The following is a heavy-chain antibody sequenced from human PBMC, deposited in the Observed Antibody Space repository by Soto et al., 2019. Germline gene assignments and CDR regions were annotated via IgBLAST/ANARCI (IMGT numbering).Heavy chain of an antibody. CDR2: IKSKTDGGTT. D-gene: IGHD2-15*01. CDR1: GFTFSNAW. V-gene: IGHV3-15*01. CDR3: TTDCLGGGSCYSTHYYYGMDV. Sequence: GGSLRLSCAASGFTFSNAWMSWVRQAPGKGLEWVGRIKSKTDGGTTDYAAPVKGRFTISRDDSKNTLYLQMNSLKTEDTAVYYCTTDCLGGGSCYSTHYYYGMDVWGQGTTVTVSS. J-gene: IGHJ6*02.